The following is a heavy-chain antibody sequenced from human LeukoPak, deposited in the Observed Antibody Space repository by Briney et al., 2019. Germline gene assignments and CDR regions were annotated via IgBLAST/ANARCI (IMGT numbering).Heavy chain of an antibody. D-gene: IGHD1-26*01. CDR2: ISGSGGNT. Sequence: GGSLRLSCAASGFTFSSYAMSWVRQAPGEGLEWVSAISGSGGNTYYADSVKGRFTISRDNSKNTLYLQMNSLRAEDTAVYYCAKDLGIVGASFDYWGQGTLVTVSS. CDR3: AKDLGIVGASFDY. CDR1: GFTFSSYA. J-gene: IGHJ4*02. V-gene: IGHV3-23*01.